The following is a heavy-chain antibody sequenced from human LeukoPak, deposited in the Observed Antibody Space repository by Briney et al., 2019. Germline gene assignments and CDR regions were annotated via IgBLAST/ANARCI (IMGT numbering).Heavy chain of an antibody. J-gene: IGHJ3*02. CDR3: AKETLRTDELRRDGHKGHDAFDI. CDR2: IGSSGGRT. D-gene: IGHD5-24*01. CDR1: GFNFITAA. V-gene: IGHV3-23*01. Sequence: GGSLRLSCAASGFNFITAAMTWVLQAPGKGLEWVSLIGSSGGRTYYADSVKGRFTISRDNSKNTLYLQKNSLRAEDTAVYYCAKETLRTDELRRDGHKGHDAFDIWGQGTMVTVSS.